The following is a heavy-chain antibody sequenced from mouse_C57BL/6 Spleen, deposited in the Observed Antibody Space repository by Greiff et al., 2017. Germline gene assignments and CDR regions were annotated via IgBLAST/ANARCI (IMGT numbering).Heavy chain of an antibody. CDR2: ISYDGSN. Sequence: DVQLQESGPGLVKPSQSLSLTCSVTGYSITSGYYWNWIRQFPGNKLEWMGYISYDGSNNYNPSLKNRISITRDTSKNQFFLKLNSVTTEDTATYYCARGNPGYFDVWGTGTTVTVSS. J-gene: IGHJ1*03. CDR3: ARGNPGYFDV. D-gene: IGHD2-1*01. CDR1: GYSITSGYY. V-gene: IGHV3-6*01.